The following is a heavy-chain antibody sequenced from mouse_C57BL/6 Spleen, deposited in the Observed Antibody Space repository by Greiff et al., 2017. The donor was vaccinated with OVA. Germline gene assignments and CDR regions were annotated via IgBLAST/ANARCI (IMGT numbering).Heavy chain of an antibody. CDR3: ARSPNWDGGFAY. V-gene: IGHV1-22*01. D-gene: IGHD4-1*01. Sequence: EVQLQQSGPELVKPGASVKMSCKASGYTFTDYNMHWVKQSHGKSLEWIGYINPNNGGTSYNQKFKGKATLTVNKSSSTAYMELRSLTSEDSAVYYCARSPNWDGGFAYWGQGTLVTVSA. J-gene: IGHJ3*01. CDR1: GYTFTDYN. CDR2: INPNNGGT.